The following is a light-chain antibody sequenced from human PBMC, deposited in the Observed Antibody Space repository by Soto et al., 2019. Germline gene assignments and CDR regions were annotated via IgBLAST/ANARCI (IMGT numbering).Light chain of an antibody. CDR1: QSVSSN. V-gene: IGKV3-15*01. Sequence: EIVMTQSPATLSVSPGERATLSCRASQSVSSNLAWYQQKPGQAPRLLIFGASTRATGIPARLSGSGSGTEFTLTISSLQSEDFAVYYCQQYNKWPPITFGQGTRLEIK. J-gene: IGKJ5*01. CDR2: GAS. CDR3: QQYNKWPPIT.